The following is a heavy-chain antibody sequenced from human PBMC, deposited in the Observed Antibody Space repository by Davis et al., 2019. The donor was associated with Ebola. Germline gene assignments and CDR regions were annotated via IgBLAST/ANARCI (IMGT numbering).Heavy chain of an antibody. CDR3: ARGGETFDY. Sequence: SETLSLTCTVSGGSISSSSYYWGWIRQPPGKGLEWFGSIYYSGSTYYNPSLKSRVTISVDTSKNQFSLKLSSVTAADTAVYYCARGGETFDYWGQGTLVTVSS. D-gene: IGHD6-25*01. CDR2: IYYSGST. CDR1: GGSISSSSYY. V-gene: IGHV4-39*07. J-gene: IGHJ4*02.